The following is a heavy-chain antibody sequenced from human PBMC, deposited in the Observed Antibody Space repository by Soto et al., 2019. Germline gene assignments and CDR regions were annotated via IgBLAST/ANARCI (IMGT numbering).Heavy chain of an antibody. CDR3: VKDILHGGSYEDRYFDP. CDR1: GFTFSSYG. V-gene: IGHV3-30*18. CDR2: ISFDGNYK. J-gene: IGHJ2*01. Sequence: QVQLVESGGGVVQPGRSLRLSCVGSGFTFSSYGMHWVRQAPGKGLEWLAVISFDGNYKYHADSVKGRFTISRDNSKNMMLIEMSSLRPDGKAVCYRVKDILHGGSYEDRYFDPGGRGTLVTVSS. D-gene: IGHD1-26*01.